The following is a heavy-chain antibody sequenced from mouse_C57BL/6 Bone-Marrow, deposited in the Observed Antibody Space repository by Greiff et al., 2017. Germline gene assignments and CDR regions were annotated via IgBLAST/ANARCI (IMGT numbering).Heavy chain of an antibody. CDR3: ARFYDGLSY. D-gene: IGHD2-3*01. CDR1: GFTFTDYY. Sequence: EVQGVESGGGLVQPGGSLSLSCAASGFTFTDYYMSWVRQPPGKALEWLGFLRNKANGYTTEYSASVKGRFTISRNNSQSILYLQMNALRAEDRATYYCARFYDGLSYWGQGTLVTVSA. J-gene: IGHJ3*01. CDR2: LRNKANGYTT. V-gene: IGHV7-3*01.